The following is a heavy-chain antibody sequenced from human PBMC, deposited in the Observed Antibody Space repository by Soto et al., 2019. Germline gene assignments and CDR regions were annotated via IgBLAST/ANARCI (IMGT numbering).Heavy chain of an antibody. CDR2: IIPIFGTA. CDR3: ARGYCSGGSCYLGPDYYYYYGMDV. Sequence: QVQLVQSGAEVKKPGSSVKVSCKASGGTFSSYAISWVRQAPGQGLEWMGGIIPIFGTANYAQKFQGRVTITSDESTSTAYRELSSLRSEDTAVYYCARGYCSGGSCYLGPDYYYYYGMDVWGQGTTVTVSS. J-gene: IGHJ6*02. CDR1: GGTFSSYA. V-gene: IGHV1-69*01. D-gene: IGHD2-15*01.